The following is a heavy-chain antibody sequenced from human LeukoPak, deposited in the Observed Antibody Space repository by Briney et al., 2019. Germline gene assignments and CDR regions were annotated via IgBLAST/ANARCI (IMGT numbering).Heavy chain of an antibody. CDR1: GYTFTSYY. V-gene: IGHV1-46*01. CDR3: AKLVWLGESTLDY. CDR2: INPSGGST. D-gene: IGHD3-10*01. Sequence: ASVKVSCKASGYTFTSYYMHWVRQAPGQGLEWMGIINPSGGSTSYAQKFQGRVTITADKSTSTAYMELSSLRSEDTAVYYCAKLVWLGESTLDYWGQGTLVTVSS. J-gene: IGHJ4*02.